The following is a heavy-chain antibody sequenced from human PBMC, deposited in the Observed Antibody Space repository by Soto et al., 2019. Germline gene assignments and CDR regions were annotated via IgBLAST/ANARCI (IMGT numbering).Heavy chain of an antibody. Sequence: GGSLRLSCAASGFTFSDHYMDWVHQAPGKGLEWVGRTRNKANSYTTEYAASVKGRFTISRDDSKNSLYLQMNSLKTEDTAVYYCARFGVVTEALDYWGQGTLVTVSS. CDR1: GFTFSDHY. V-gene: IGHV3-72*01. J-gene: IGHJ4*02. CDR3: ARFGVVTEALDY. CDR2: TRNKANSYTT. D-gene: IGHD3-3*01.